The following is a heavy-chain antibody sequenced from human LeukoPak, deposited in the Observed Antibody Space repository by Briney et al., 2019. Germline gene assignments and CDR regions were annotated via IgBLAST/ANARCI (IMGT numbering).Heavy chain of an antibody. V-gene: IGHV3-30*02. D-gene: IGHD3-3*01. CDR1: GFTFSSYG. CDR3: ATLLEVYYEGAFDI. J-gene: IGHJ3*02. CDR2: IRYDGSNK. Sequence: GGSLRLSCAASGFTFSSYGMHWVRQAPGKGLEWVAFIRYDGSNKYYADSVKGRFTISRDNSKNTLYLQMNSLRAEDTAVYYCATLLEVYYEGAFDIWGQGTMVTVSS.